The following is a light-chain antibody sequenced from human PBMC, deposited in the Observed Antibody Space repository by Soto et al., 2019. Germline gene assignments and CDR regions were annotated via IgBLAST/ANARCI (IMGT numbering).Light chain of an antibody. CDR3: CSYAGSYSFV. CDR2: DVT. Sequence: QSALTQPRSVSGSPGQSVTISCTGTSSDVGRYNYVSWYQQYPGKAPQLMIYDVTKRPSGVPGRFSGSKSGNTASLTISGLQADDEADYYCCSYAGSYSFVFGTRTKVTVL. V-gene: IGLV2-11*01. J-gene: IGLJ1*01. CDR1: SSDVGRYNY.